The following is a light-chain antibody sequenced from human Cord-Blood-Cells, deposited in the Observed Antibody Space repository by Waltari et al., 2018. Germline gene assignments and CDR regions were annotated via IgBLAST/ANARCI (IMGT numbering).Light chain of an antibody. CDR2: KDS. CDR3: QSADSSGTYWV. CDR1: ALPKQY. J-gene: IGLJ3*02. V-gene: IGLV3-25*03. Sequence: SYELTQPPSASVSPGQTARIPCSGDALPKQYAYVYQQKPGQAPVLVIYKDSERPSGIPERFSGSSSGTTVTLTISGVQAEDDADYYCQSADSSGTYWVFGGGTKLTVL.